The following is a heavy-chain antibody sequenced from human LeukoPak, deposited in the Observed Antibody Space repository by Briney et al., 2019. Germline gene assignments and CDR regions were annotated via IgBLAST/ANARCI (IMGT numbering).Heavy chain of an antibody. CDR2: IYYSGST. Sequence: SETLSLTCTVSGGSISSYYWSWIRQPPGKGLEWIGYIYYSGSTNYNPSLKSRVTISVDTSKNLFSLKLSSVTAADTAVYYCARAGVTMVRGVIPFDPWGQGTLVTVSS. CDR3: ARAGVTMVRGVIPFDP. V-gene: IGHV4-59*01. J-gene: IGHJ5*02. CDR1: GGSISSYY. D-gene: IGHD3-10*01.